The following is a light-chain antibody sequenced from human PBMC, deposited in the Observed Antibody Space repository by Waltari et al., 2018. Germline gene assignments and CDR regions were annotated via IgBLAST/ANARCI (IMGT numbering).Light chain of an antibody. V-gene: IGKV3-20*01. CDR2: GAS. CDR3: QQYVNTRLT. Sequence: DTVLTQSPGTLSLSPGERATLPCRASRSVRSSSLAWYQQKPGQAPKLLIYGASGRATGIPERFSGSRSGTDFTLTISRLEPEDFAVYYCQQYVNTRLTFGPGTKVDIK. CDR1: RSVRSSS. J-gene: IGKJ3*01.